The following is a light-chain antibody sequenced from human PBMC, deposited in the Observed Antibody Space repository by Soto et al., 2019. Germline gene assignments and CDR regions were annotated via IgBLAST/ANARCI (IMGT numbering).Light chain of an antibody. J-gene: IGLJ1*01. V-gene: IGLV7-46*01. CDR3: LLSYNGPYV. CDR1: TGAVTNGHY. CDR2: DTT. Sequence: QAVVTQEPSLTVSPGGTVTLTCGSSTGAVTNGHYPYWCQQKPGQAPRTLIYDTTNRHSWTPARFSGSLLGGKAALTLSGAQPEDEAEYYCLLSYNGPYVFGTGTKLTVL.